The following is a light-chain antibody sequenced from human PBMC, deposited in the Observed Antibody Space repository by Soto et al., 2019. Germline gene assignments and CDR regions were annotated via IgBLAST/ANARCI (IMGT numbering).Light chain of an antibody. V-gene: IGKV1-5*01. Sequence: DIQMTQSPSTLSASVGERVTITCRARQSVSNWLARYQQKPGKAPKVLIYDVSSLESGVPSRFSGSGSGTEFILTISSLQPDDLETHYRQQYDSYSFTLGHGTKVDIK. CDR3: QQYDSYSFT. CDR1: QSVSNW. J-gene: IGKJ1*01. CDR2: DVS.